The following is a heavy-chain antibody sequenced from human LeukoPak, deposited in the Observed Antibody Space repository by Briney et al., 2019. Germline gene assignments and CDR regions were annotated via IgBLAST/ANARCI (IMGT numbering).Heavy chain of an antibody. V-gene: IGHV4-59*11. CDR2: IFNTGNT. Sequence: ASETLSLTCSVSGGSINSHYWSWIRQPPGKRLEWIGYIFNTGNTNYNPSLASRVTMSVDTSRAQFFLRLSPVTAADTAIYYCASRPADTTWYGVFDYWSQGTLVSVSS. J-gene: IGHJ4*02. CDR1: GGSINSHY. CDR3: ASRPADTTWYGVFDY. D-gene: IGHD3-10*01.